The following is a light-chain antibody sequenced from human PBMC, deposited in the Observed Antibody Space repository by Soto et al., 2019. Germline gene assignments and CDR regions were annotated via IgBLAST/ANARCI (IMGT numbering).Light chain of an antibody. J-gene: IGKJ2*01. CDR3: QQTNDFPYT. CDR1: HVISSW. CDR2: AAS. V-gene: IGKV1-12*01. Sequence: DIPMTQSPSSVSASVGDRVTITCRASHVISSWLAWYQQKPGKAPKLLIYAASRLQSGVPSRFSGSESGADFSLTISSLQPEDVATYYCQQTNDFPYTFGQGTKLEIK.